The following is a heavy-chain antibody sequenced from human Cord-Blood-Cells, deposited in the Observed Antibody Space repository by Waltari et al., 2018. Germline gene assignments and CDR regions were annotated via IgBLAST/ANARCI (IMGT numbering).Heavy chain of an antibody. CDR1: GYTFTSYD. J-gene: IGHJ2*01. D-gene: IGHD3-3*01. Sequence: QVPLVQSAAEVKKPGASVKGSSKASGYTFTSYDINWVSQANGQRREWIGWMNPNSGNTGYAQKFQGRVTMTRNTSISTAYMELSSLRSEDTAVYYCARVGYYDFWSGSNYWYFDLWGRGTLVTVSS. CDR3: ARVGYYDFWSGSNYWYFDL. CDR2: MNPNSGNT. V-gene: IGHV1-8*01.